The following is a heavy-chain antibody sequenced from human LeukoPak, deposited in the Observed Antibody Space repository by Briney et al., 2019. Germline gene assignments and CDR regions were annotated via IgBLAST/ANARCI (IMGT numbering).Heavy chain of an antibody. CDR2: IKQDGSEK. V-gene: IGHV3-7*01. D-gene: IGHD1-26*01. Sequence: PGGSLRLSCAASGFTFSSYAMSWVRQAPGKGLEWVANIKQDGSEKYYVDSVKGRFTVSRDNAKNSLYLQMNSLRAEDTAVYYCARDWEYWGQGTLVTVSS. CDR3: ARDWEY. J-gene: IGHJ4*02. CDR1: GFTFSSYA.